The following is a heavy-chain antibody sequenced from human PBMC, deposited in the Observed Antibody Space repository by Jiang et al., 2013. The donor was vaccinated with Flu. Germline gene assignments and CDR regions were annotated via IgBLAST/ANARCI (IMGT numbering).Heavy chain of an antibody. D-gene: IGHD3-22*01. Sequence: QSGAEVKKPGSSVRVSCKASGDTFRNYVLSWVRQAPGLGLEWMGRITPFFTTNYAQKFQGRVTITADKSTNTVYMALHSLKSEDTAIYYCARDLSFYDSTSYYAFDLWGQGTLVHRLL. CDR3: ARDLSFYDSTSYYAFDL. CDR1: GDTFRNYV. J-gene: IGHJ4*02. V-gene: IGHV1-69*06. CDR2: ITPFFTT.